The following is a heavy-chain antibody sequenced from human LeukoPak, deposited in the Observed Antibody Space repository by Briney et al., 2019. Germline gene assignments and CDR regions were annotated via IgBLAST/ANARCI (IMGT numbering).Heavy chain of an antibody. CDR3: ARSLEGFWSGYSYYFDY. Sequence: SETLSLTCTVSGGSISSGDYYWSWIRQPPGKGLEWIGYIYYSGSTYYSPSLKSRVTISVDTSKNQFSLKLSSVTAADTAVYYCARSLEGFWSGYSYYFDYWGQGTLVTVSS. CDR2: IYYSGST. CDR1: GGSISSGDYY. D-gene: IGHD3-3*01. J-gene: IGHJ4*02. V-gene: IGHV4-30-4*01.